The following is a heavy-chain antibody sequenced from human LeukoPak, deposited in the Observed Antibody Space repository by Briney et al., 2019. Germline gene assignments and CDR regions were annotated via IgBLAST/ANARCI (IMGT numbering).Heavy chain of an antibody. V-gene: IGHV4-34*01. CDR3: ARDRDEGIVGATTEFDY. CDR2: INHSGST. CDR1: GGSFSGYY. D-gene: IGHD1-26*01. J-gene: IGHJ4*02. Sequence: SETLSLTCAVYGGSFSGYYWSWIRQPPGKGLEWIGEINHSGSTNYNPSLKSRVTISVDTSKNQFSLKLSSVTAADTAVYYCARDRDEGIVGATTEFDYWGQGTLVTVSS.